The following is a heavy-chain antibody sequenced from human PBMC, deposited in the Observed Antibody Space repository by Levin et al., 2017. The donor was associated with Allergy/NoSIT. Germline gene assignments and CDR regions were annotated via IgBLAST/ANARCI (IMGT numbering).Heavy chain of an antibody. CDR2: IYYTGST. CDR1: GGSISSGSYY. Sequence: SETLSLVCTVSGGSISSGSYYWGWIRQPPGKGLEWIGNIYYTGSTYYNPSLKSRVTMSVDTSKNQFSLRLNSVTAADTAVYYCARLEHYGSGACRYFELWGRGTLVTVSS. D-gene: IGHD3-10*01. J-gene: IGHJ2*01. V-gene: IGHV4-39*01. CDR3: ARLEHYGSGACRYFEL.